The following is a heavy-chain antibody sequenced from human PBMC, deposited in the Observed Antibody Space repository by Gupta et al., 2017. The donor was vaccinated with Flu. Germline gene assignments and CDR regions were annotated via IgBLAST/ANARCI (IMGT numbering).Heavy chain of an antibody. D-gene: IGHD6-6*01. CDR3: ARKGTDMSIATNN. CDR2: INEIGNT. J-gene: IGHJ4*02. V-gene: IGHV4-34*01. Sequence: SFSGYSGTWTPQPPAKGLEWSGEINEIGNTNYNPALRSRLIISVDTAKKKGSLTLLSVTAADTDMYYCARKGTDMSIATNNGGQGTLVTVSS. CDR1: SFSGYS.